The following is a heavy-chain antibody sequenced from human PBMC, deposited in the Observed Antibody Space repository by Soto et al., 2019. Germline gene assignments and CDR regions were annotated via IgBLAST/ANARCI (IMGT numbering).Heavy chain of an antibody. V-gene: IGHV1-69*01. CDR2: IIPIFGTA. J-gene: IGHJ3*02. Sequence: QVQLVQSGAEVKKPGSSVKVSCKASGGTFSSYAISWVRQAPGQGLEWMGGIIPIFGTANYAQKFQGRVTITADESTSTAYMELISLRSEDTAVYYCARDERYSSGWYGAFDIWGQGTMVTVSS. CDR1: GGTFSSYA. CDR3: ARDERYSSGWYGAFDI. D-gene: IGHD6-19*01.